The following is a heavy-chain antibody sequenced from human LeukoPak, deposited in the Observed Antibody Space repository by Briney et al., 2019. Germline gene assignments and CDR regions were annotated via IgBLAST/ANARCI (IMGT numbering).Heavy chain of an antibody. V-gene: IGHV3-30*18. D-gene: IGHD1-14*01. CDR1: GFTFSSYA. CDR2: ISDHGSEK. CDR3: AKVFVLMRGTPENWFDP. Sequence: GGSLRLSCAASGFTFSSYAMNWVRQAPGKGLEWVAVISDHGSEKYYADSVRGRFTISRDNSMDTLYLQMNSLRDEDTAIYFCAKVFVLMRGTPENWFDPWGQGTLVTVSS. J-gene: IGHJ5*02.